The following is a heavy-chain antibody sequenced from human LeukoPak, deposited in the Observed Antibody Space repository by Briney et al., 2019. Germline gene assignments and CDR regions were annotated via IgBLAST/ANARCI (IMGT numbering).Heavy chain of an antibody. J-gene: IGHJ4*02. CDR3: ARRFYDSRDYGFDK. CDR1: GGTVTSDSYC. CDR2: IFHSGST. Sequence: SETLSLTCTVSGGTVTSDSYCWTWIRQPPGKGLDYIGFIFHSGSTNYNPSLESRVSISVDTSKNQFSLKLSSLTAAVTAVYYCARRFYDSRDYGFDKWGQGTLVTVSS. V-gene: IGHV4-61*01. D-gene: IGHD3-22*01.